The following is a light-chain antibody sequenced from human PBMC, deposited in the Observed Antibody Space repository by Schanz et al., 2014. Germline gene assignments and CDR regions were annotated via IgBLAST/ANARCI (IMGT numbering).Light chain of an antibody. CDR2: DVS. CDR3: SSYAGSNFVV. V-gene: IGLV2-14*01. J-gene: IGLJ2*01. Sequence: QSALTQPASVSGSPGQSITISCTGTSSDVGGYNYVSWYQQHPGKAPKLMIYDVSNRPLGVSNRFSGSKSGNTASLTVSGLQAEDEADYYCSSYAGSNFVVFGGGTKLTVL. CDR1: SSDVGGYNY.